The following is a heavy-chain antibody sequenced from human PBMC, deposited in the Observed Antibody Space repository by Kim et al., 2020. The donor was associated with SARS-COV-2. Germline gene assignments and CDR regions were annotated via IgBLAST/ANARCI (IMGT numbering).Heavy chain of an antibody. CDR2: MNPNNGDT. Sequence: ASVKVSCKAFGYTFTSYDINWVRQATGQGLEWLGWMNPNNGDTGYAQKFQGRVTMTRSTSISTAYMELSSLRSEDTAVYYCARDYGGSSGWFDPWGQGTLVTVSS. D-gene: IGHD2-15*01. J-gene: IGHJ5*02. V-gene: IGHV1-8*01. CDR3: ARDYGGSSGWFDP. CDR1: GYTFTSYD.